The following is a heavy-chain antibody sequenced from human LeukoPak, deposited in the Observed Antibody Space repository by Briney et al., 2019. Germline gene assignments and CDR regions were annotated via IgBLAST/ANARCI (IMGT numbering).Heavy chain of an antibody. J-gene: IGHJ4*02. V-gene: IGHV3-7*01. CDR3: AKDRGWLQFDY. D-gene: IGHD5-24*01. CDR1: GFTFSNYW. CDR2: IKEDGSQT. Sequence: PGGSLRLSCAASGFTFSNYWMNWVRQAPGKGLEWVAIIKEDGSQTNYVDSVRGRFTISRDNSKNSLHLQMNSLRAEDTAVYYCAKDRGWLQFDYWGQGALVTVSS.